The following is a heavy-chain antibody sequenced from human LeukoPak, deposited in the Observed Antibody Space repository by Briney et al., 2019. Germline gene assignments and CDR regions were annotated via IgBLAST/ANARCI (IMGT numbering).Heavy chain of an antibody. CDR1: GFTFSSYA. V-gene: IGHV3-23*01. Sequence: GGSLRLSCAASGFTFSSYAMSWVRQAPGKGLEWVSAITDSGGTTHYADSVKGRFTMSRDNSQNTLYLQMNSLRAEDTAVYYCAKLVVPAAPGYYYYYYMDVWGRGTTVTVSS. D-gene: IGHD2-2*01. J-gene: IGHJ6*03. CDR2: ITDSGGTT. CDR3: AKLVVPAAPGYYYYYYMDV.